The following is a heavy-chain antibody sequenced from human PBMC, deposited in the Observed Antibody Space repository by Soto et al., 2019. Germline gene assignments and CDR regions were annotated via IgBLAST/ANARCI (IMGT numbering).Heavy chain of an antibody. J-gene: IGHJ4*02. Sequence: GGSLRLSCAASGFTFSGSAMHWVRQASGKGLEWVGRIRSKANSYATAYAASVKGRFTISRDDSKNTAYLQMNSLKTEDTAVYYCTRHGGSGSYYNLFDYWGQGTLVTVSS. CDR3: TRHGGSGSYYNLFDY. V-gene: IGHV3-73*01. CDR1: GFTFSGSA. D-gene: IGHD3-10*01. CDR2: IRSKANSYAT.